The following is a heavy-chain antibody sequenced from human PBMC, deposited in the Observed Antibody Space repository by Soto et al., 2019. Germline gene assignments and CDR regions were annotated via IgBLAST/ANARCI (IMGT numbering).Heavy chain of an antibody. D-gene: IGHD6-13*01. CDR3: ARTGSSSWFWFDP. CDR2: INAGNGNT. Sequence: QVQLVQSGAEVKKPGASVKVSCKASGYTFTSYAIHWVRQAPGQRLEWMGWINAGNGNTKYSQKFQGRVTITRDTSASTAYMELSSVRSEDTAVYYCARTGSSSWFWFDPWGQGTLVTVSS. V-gene: IGHV1-3*01. CDR1: GYTFTSYA. J-gene: IGHJ5*02.